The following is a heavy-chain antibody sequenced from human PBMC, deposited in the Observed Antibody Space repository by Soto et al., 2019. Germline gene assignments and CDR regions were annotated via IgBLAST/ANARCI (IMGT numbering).Heavy chain of an antibody. Sequence: SETLSLTCTVSGGSISSSSYYWGWIRQPPGKGLEWIGSIYYSGSTYYNPSLKSRVTISVDTSKNQFSLKLSSVTAADTAVYYCARRTYDFWSGYYNSEFDYWGQGTLVTVSS. V-gene: IGHV4-39*01. CDR1: GGSISSSSYY. CDR3: ARRTYDFWSGYYNSEFDY. J-gene: IGHJ4*02. CDR2: IYYSGST. D-gene: IGHD3-3*01.